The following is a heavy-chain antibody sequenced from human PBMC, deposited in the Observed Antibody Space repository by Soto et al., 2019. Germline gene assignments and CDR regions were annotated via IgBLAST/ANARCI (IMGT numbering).Heavy chain of an antibody. J-gene: IGHJ4*02. D-gene: IGHD3-22*01. CDR1: GTTFSNYA. Sequence: QVRLVQSGAEVKKTGSSVKVSCKASGTTFSNYAIGWVRQAPGQGLEWMGGIILPFGTPNYAQTFQGRVAIAADESMTTAYMELRGLRSEDTAVYYCVRGPDYEGYFDYWGQGTLVTVSS. V-gene: IGHV1-69*12. CDR3: VRGPDYEGYFDY. CDR2: IILPFGTP.